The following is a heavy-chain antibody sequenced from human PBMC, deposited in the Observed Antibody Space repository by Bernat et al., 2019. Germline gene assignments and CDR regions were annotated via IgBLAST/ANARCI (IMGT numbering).Heavy chain of an antibody. CDR3: ARDPRSSSLLWWYFDL. V-gene: IGHV3-33*01. CDR1: GFTFSSYG. Sequence: QVQLVESGGGVVQPGRSLRLSCAASGFTFSSYGMHWVRQAPGKGLGWVAVIRYDGSNKYYADSVKGRFTISRDNSKNTLYLQMNSLRAEDTAVYYCARDPRSSSLLWWYFDLWGRGTLVTVST. J-gene: IGHJ2*01. D-gene: IGHD6-13*01. CDR2: IRYDGSNK.